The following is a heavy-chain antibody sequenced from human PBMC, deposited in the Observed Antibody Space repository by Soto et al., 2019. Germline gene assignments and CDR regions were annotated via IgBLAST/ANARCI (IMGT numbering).Heavy chain of an antibody. Sequence: EVQLVESGGGLVQPGGSLRLSCAASGFAFETYAMHWVRQTAGKGLEWVSRIDSDGGATAYADSVRGRFSISRDNAKNTLYLQMNSLRADDTAVYYCIRSNHIYEHWGQGTLVTVSS. V-gene: IGHV3-74*01. D-gene: IGHD3-16*01. J-gene: IGHJ4*01. CDR2: IDSDGGAT. CDR1: GFAFETYA. CDR3: IRSNHIYEH.